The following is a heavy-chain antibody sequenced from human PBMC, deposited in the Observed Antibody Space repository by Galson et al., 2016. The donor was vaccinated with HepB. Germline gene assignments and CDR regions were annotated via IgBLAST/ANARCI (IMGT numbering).Heavy chain of an antibody. V-gene: IGHV3-23*01. CDR2: ISSSGDRV. D-gene: IGHD2-15*01. CDR1: GFTFSIYA. J-gene: IGHJ3*02. Sequence: SLRLSCAVSGFTFSIYAMSWVRQAPGKGLEWVSAISSSGDRVYYAYSVKGRFTISRDNAKNSLHLQMNSLRVEDTAVYYCAREGKGGFDIWGQGT. CDR3: AREGKGGFDI.